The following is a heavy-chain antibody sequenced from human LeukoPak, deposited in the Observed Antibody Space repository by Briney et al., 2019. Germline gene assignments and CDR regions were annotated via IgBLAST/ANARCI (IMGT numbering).Heavy chain of an antibody. CDR3: AKDGWYAEYFQH. CDR1: GFTFSSFA. J-gene: IGHJ1*01. D-gene: IGHD6-19*01. V-gene: IGHV3-23*01. Sequence: TGGSLRLSCAASGFTFSSFAMSWFRQAQGKGLNWASASSGSGGSTYYADSVKGRFTISRDNSKNTLYLQMNSLRAEDTAVYYCAKDGWYAEYFQHWGQGTLVTVSS. CDR2: SSGSGGST.